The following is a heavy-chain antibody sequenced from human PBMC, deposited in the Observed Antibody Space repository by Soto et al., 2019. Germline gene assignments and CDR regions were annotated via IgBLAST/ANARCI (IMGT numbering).Heavy chain of an antibody. CDR2: ITDTGGDT. J-gene: IGHJ4*02. CDR1: GFTFSSYA. D-gene: IGHD2-2*01. CDR3: AKGSASSRPYFFDY. V-gene: IGHV3-23*01. Sequence: GGSLRLSCAASGFTFSSYAMSWVRQAPGKGLEWVSAITDTGGDTYHADSEKGRFTISRDNAKNTLYMQMSSLRAEDTAVYYCAKGSASSRPYFFDYWGQGTLVTVSS.